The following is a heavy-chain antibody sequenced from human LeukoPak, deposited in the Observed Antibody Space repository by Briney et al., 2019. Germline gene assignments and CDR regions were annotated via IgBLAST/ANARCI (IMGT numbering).Heavy chain of an antibody. D-gene: IGHD1-26*01. J-gene: IGHJ4*02. CDR1: GYTFTGYY. CDR2: INPNSGDR. CDR3: ARDGAHLYYFDY. Sequence: ASVKVSCKASGYTFTGYYMHWVRQAPGQGLEWMGWINPNSGDRSYAQKFQGRVTMAADTSISTACMELSSLRSDDTAVYYCARDGAHLYYFDYWGQGTLVTVSS. V-gene: IGHV1-2*02.